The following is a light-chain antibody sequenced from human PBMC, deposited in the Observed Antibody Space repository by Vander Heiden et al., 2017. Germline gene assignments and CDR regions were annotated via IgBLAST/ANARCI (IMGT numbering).Light chain of an antibody. CDR3: QQYYTLPLT. V-gene: IGKV4-1*01. CDR1: QSVLYNSNNKNY. Sequence: DIVLTQSPDFLAVSLGERATIHCKSSQSVLYNSNNKNYLAWYQQKPGQPPKLLIYWAATRESGVPDRFSGSGSGTDFTLTITSLQAEDVAVYYCQQYYTLPLTFGGGTKVEIK. J-gene: IGKJ4*01. CDR2: WAA.